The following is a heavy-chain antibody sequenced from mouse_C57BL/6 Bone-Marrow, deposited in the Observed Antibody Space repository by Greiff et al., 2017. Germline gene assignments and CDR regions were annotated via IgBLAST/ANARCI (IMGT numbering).Heavy chain of an antibody. J-gene: IGHJ3*01. Sequence: VQLQQPGAELVMPGASVKLSCKASGYTFTSYWMHWVKQRPGQGLEWIGEIDPSDSYTTYNQKFKGKSTLTVDKSSSTAYMQLSSLTSEDSAVYYCAREGFITTVPFAYWGQGTLVTVSA. CDR1: GYTFTSYW. V-gene: IGHV1-69*01. CDR2: IDPSDSYT. D-gene: IGHD1-1*01. CDR3: AREGFITTVPFAY.